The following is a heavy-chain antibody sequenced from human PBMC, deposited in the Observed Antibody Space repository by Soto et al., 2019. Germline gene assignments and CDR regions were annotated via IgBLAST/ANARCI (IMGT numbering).Heavy chain of an antibody. CDR2: IYSDGRT. D-gene: IGHD3-10*01. Sequence: PGGSLKLSCAASGVSGSSNYMTWVRQAPGKGLEWVSIIYSDGRTNYADSVKGRFTISRDNSKNTVYLQMTSLSADDTAVYYCAREISAGFGEPWLDPWGQGTLVTVSS. CDR3: AREISAGFGEPWLDP. V-gene: IGHV3-53*01. J-gene: IGHJ5*02. CDR1: GVSGSSNY.